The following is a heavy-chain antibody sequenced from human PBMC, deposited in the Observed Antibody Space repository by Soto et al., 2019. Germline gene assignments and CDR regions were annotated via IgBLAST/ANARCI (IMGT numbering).Heavy chain of an antibody. J-gene: IGHJ6*02. CDR1: GYTFTSYG. V-gene: IGHV1-18*01. CDR2: ISAYNGNT. CDR3: ARVLLWFGEPRMFYGMDV. Sequence: ASVKVSCKVSGYTFTSYGISWVRQAPGQGLEWMGWISAYNGNTNYAQKLQGRVTMTTDTSTSTAYMELRSLRSDDTAVYYCARVLLWFGEPRMFYGMDVWGQGTTVTVS. D-gene: IGHD3-10*01.